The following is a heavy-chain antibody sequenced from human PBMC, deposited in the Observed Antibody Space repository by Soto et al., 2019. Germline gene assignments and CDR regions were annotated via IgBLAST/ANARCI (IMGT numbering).Heavy chain of an antibody. D-gene: IGHD3-22*01. J-gene: IGHJ4*02. Sequence: GASVKVSCKASGGTFSTYTITWVRQAPGQGLEWMGRIIPIIGIINYAQKFQGRVTISADKFTGTAYMELTGLRSDDTAVYYCTRGAIVYERSGSYLYWGQGALVTVSS. CDR2: IIPIIGII. CDR1: GGTFSTYT. V-gene: IGHV1-69*02. CDR3: TRGAIVYERSGSYLY.